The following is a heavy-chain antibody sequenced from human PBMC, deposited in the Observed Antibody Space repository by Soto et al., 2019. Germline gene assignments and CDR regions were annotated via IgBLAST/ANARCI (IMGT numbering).Heavy chain of an antibody. D-gene: IGHD3-3*01. J-gene: IGHJ6*02. CDR1: GYTFTGYY. CDR2: INPNSGGT. V-gene: IGHV1-2*02. CDR3: ARSQGKITIFGVVIRENYYYYGMDA. Sequence: ASVKVSCKDSGYTFTGYYMHWVRQAPGQGLEWMGWINPNSGGTNYAQKFQGKVTMTRDTSISTAYMELSRLRSDDTAVYYCARSQGKITIFGVVIRENYYYYGMDAWGQGTTVTVSS.